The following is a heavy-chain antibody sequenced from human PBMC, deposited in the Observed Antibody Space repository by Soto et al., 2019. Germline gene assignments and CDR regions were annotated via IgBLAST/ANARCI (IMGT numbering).Heavy chain of an antibody. CDR3: AKDISGLGYSKDSGVDY. CDR1: GFTFDDYA. V-gene: IGHV3-9*01. D-gene: IGHD6-13*01. Sequence: GGSLRLSCAASGFTFDDYAMHWVRQAPGKGLEWVSGISWNSGSIGYADSVKGRFTISRDNAKNSLYLQMNSLRAEDTALYYCAKDISGLGYSKDSGVDYWGQGTLVTVSS. CDR2: ISWNSGSI. J-gene: IGHJ4*02.